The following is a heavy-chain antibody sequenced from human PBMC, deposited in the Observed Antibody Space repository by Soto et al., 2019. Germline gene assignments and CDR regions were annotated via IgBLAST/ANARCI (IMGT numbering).Heavy chain of an antibody. CDR3: ARDSPPTWIQQWLDAFDI. CDR1: AGTFSSYD. J-gene: IGHJ3*02. V-gene: IGHV1-69*06. Sequence: SVKVSCKASAGTFSSYDISWVRQAPGQGLEWMGGIIPIFGTANYAQKFQGRVTITADKSTSTAYMELSSLRTEDTAVYYCARDSPPTWIQQWLDAFDIWGQGTMVTVSS. D-gene: IGHD5-18*01. CDR2: IIPIFGTA.